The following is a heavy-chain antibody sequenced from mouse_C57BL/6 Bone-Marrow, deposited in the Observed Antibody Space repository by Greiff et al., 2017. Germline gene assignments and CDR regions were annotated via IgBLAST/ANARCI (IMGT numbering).Heavy chain of an antibody. V-gene: IGHV5-4*03. CDR2: ISDGGSYT. Sequence: EVKLQESGGGLVKPGGSLKLSCAASGFTFSSYAMSWVRQTPEKRLEWVATISDGGSYTYYPDNVKGRFTISRDNAKNNLYLQMSHLKSEDTAMYYCARTGTLDYWGQGTTLTVSS. CDR3: ARTGTLDY. D-gene: IGHD4-1*01. J-gene: IGHJ2*01. CDR1: GFTFSSYA.